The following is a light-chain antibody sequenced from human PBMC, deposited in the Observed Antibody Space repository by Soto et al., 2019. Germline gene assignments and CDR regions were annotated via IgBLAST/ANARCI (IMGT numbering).Light chain of an antibody. CDR2: EVS. Sequence: QSALTQPASVSGSPGQSITISCTGTSSDVGGYNYVSWYQQHPGKAPKLTIYEVSNRPSGVSNRFSGSKSGNTASLTISGRQAEDEADYYCSSYTSSSTRVFGGGTKVTVL. J-gene: IGLJ2*01. V-gene: IGLV2-14*01. CDR3: SSYTSSSTRV. CDR1: SSDVGGYNY.